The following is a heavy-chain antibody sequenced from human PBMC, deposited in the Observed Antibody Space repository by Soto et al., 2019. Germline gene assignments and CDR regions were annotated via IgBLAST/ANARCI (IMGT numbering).Heavy chain of an antibody. Sequence: GGSLRLSCAASGFTFSSYSMNWVRQAPGKGLEWVSSISSSSSYIYYADSMKGRFTISRDNAKNSLYLQMNSLRAEDTAVYYCARDRLSGSYLDYWGQGTLVTVSS. D-gene: IGHD1-26*01. V-gene: IGHV3-21*01. CDR2: ISSSSSYI. J-gene: IGHJ4*02. CDR3: ARDRLSGSYLDY. CDR1: GFTFSSYS.